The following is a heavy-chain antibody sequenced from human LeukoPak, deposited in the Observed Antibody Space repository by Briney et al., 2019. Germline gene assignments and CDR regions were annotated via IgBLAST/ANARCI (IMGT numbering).Heavy chain of an antibody. CDR3: ARGPLSALQGYFEWLLLGYFEY. D-gene: IGHD3-9*01. J-gene: IGHJ4*02. V-gene: IGHV4-34*01. CDR1: GGSFSGYY. CDR2: INHSGST. Sequence: SETLSLTCAVYGGSFSGYYWSWIRQPPGKGLEWIGEINHSGSTNYNPTLKSRVTISVDTSKNQFSLKLSSVTAADTAVYYCARGPLSALQGYFEWLLLGYFEYWGQGTLVTVSS.